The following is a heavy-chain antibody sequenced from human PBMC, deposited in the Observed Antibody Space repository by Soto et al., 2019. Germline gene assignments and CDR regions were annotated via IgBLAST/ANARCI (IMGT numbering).Heavy chain of an antibody. CDR3: GKDSSPHAVAGTFYDFDI. Sequence: GGSLRLSCATSGFTFSSYAMSWVRQAPGKGLEWVSAISGSGGSTYYADSVKGRFTISRDNSKNTLYLQMNSLRAEDTAVYYCGKDSSPHAVAGTFYDFDIWGQGTMVSVS. J-gene: IGHJ3*02. D-gene: IGHD6-19*01. V-gene: IGHV3-23*01. CDR1: GFTFSSYA. CDR2: ISGSGGST.